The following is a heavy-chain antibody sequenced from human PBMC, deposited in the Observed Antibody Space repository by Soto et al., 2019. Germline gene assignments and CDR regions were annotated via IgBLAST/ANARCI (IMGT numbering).Heavy chain of an antibody. J-gene: IGHJ5*02. CDR2: IYWNDEE. CDR3: AHEGFGSDNWFDA. CDR1: GFSLTTTGLG. V-gene: IGHV2-5*01. Sequence: QITLKESGPTLVTPTQTLTLTCTFSGFSLTTTGLGVAWIRQPPGKALEWLALIYWNDEERYRPSLRSRLTITKDTSKNQVVLTITDMDPVDTATYYCAHEGFGSDNWFDAWGQGTLVIVSS. D-gene: IGHD3-10*01.